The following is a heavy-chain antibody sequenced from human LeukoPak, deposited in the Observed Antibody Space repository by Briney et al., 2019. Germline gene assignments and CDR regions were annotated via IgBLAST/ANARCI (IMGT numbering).Heavy chain of an antibody. CDR1: GYSFTSYW. CDR3: ARENSSSSFTVRYYYGMDV. D-gene: IGHD6-6*01. Sequence: GESLKISCKGSGYSFTSYWIGWVRQMPGKGLEWMGIIYPGDSDTRYSPSFQGQVTISADKSISTAYLQWSSLKASDTAMYYCARENSSSSFTVRYYYGMDVWGQGTTVTVSS. CDR2: IYPGDSDT. V-gene: IGHV5-51*01. J-gene: IGHJ6*02.